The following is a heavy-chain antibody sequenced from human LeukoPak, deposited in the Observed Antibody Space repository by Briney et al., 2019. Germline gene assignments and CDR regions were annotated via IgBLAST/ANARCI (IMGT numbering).Heavy chain of an antibody. CDR1: GGTFSSYA. J-gene: IGHJ6*03. V-gene: IGHV1-69*13. D-gene: IGHD6-13*01. Sequence: ASVKVSCKASGGTFSSYAISWVRQAPGQGLEWMGGIIPIFGTANYAQKFQGRVTITADEPTSTAYMELSSLRSEDAAVYYCARGRGIAAAGGWYYMDVWGKGTTVTVSS. CDR3: ARGRGIAAAGGWYYMDV. CDR2: IIPIFGTA.